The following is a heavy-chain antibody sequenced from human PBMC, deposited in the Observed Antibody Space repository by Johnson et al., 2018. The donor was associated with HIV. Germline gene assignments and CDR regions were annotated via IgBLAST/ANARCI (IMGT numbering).Heavy chain of an antibody. CDR1: GFTFDDYA. CDR3: ARAAALNAFDI. V-gene: IGHV3-9*01. J-gene: IGHJ3*02. Sequence: VQLVESGGGLVQPGRSLRLSCAASGFTFDDYAMHWVRQAPGKGLEWVLGDSWNSGSRGYADSVRGRFTISRDNAKNSLYLQMNSLRAEDTAVYYCARAAALNAFDIWGQGTMVTVSS. D-gene: IGHD6-13*01. CDR2: DSWNSGSR.